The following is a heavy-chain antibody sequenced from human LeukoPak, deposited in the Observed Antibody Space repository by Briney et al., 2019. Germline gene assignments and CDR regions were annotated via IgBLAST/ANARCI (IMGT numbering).Heavy chain of an antibody. J-gene: IGHJ4*02. D-gene: IGHD2-15*01. CDR3: ALFDGGY. Sequence: SETLSLTCAVYGYSISSGYYWGWIRQPPGKGLEWIGSIYHSGSTYYNPSLKSRVTISVDTSKNQFSLKLSSVTAADTAVYYCALFDGGYWGQGTLATVSS. CDR2: IYHSGST. V-gene: IGHV4-38-2*01. CDR1: GYSISSGYY.